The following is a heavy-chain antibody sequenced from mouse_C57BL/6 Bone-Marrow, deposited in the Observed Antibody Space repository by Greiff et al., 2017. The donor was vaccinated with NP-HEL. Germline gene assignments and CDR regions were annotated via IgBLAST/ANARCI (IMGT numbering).Heavy chain of an antibody. CDR3: ARLHYYGSSPYWYFDV. CDR2: IYPGSGST. Sequence: VQLQQPGAELVKPGASVKMSCKASGYTFTSYWITWVKQRPGQGLEWIGDIYPGSGSTNYNEKFKSKATLTVDTSSSTAYMQLSSLTSEDSAVYYCARLHYYGSSPYWYFDVWGTGTTVTVSS. D-gene: IGHD1-1*01. CDR1: GYTFTSYW. V-gene: IGHV1-55*01. J-gene: IGHJ1*03.